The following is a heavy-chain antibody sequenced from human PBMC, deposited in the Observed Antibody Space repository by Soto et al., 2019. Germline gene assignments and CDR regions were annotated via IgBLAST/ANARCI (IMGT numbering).Heavy chain of an antibody. CDR3: ARFHVATWAFDY. V-gene: IGHV2-26*01. CDR2: IFSNDEK. J-gene: IGHJ4*02. CDR1: GFSLSNARMG. D-gene: IGHD5-12*01. Sequence: QVTLKESGPVLVKPTETLTLTCTVSGFSLSNARMGVSWIRQPPGKALEWLAHIFSNDEKSYSTSLKSRLTSPKNTSKSQVVLTMTTMDPVDTATYYCARFHVATWAFDYWGQGTLVTVSS.